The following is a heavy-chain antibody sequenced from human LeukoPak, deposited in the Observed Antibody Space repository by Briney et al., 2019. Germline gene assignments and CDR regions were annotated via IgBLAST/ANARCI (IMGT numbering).Heavy chain of an antibody. D-gene: IGHD3-10*01. J-gene: IGHJ4*02. V-gene: IGHV4-34*01. Sequence: SETLSLTCAVYGGSFSGYYWSWIRQPPGKGLEWIGEINHSGSTNYNPSLKSRVTISVDTSKNQFSLKLSSVTAADTAVYYCARGKQEYYYGSGSYDYWGQGTLVTVSS. CDR2: INHSGST. CDR3: ARGKQEYYYGSGSYDY. CDR1: GGSFSGYY.